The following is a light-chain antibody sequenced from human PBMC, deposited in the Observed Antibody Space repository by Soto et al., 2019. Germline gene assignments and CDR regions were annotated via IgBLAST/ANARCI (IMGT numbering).Light chain of an antibody. J-gene: IGKJ1*01. CDR2: KAS. CDR3: QQYTSYPRT. V-gene: IGKV1-5*03. Sequence: DIQMSQPPSTLYASVGDRVTITCRASQSISSWLAWYQQKPGKAPKLLIYKASSLESGVPSRFSGSGSGTEFTLTISSLQPDDFATYYCQQYTSYPRTFGQGTKVDIK. CDR1: QSISSW.